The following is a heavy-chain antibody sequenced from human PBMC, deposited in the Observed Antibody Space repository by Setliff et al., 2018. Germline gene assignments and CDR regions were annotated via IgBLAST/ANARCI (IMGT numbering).Heavy chain of an antibody. CDR2: IYTSGTT. J-gene: IGHJ6*03. V-gene: IGHV4-61*09. D-gene: IGHD3-10*01. CDR1: GGSISSGSYY. CDR3: ARSNMGNYYDSGRYYYYYYMDV. Sequence: SETLSLTCSVSGGSISSGSYYWTWIRQPAGKGLEWIGHIYTSGTTKYTPSLKSRVTISVDASKNQFFLKLTSVTAADTAVYYCARSNMGNYYDSGRYYYYYYMDVWGKGTTVTVSS.